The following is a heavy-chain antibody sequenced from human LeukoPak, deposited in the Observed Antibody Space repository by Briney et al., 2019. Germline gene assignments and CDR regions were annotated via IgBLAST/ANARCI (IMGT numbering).Heavy chain of an antibody. CDR3: ARGGSATWYFDY. J-gene: IGHJ4*02. Sequence: GESPKISCKGSGYIFTNYWIGWVRQMPGRGLEWMGIIYPGDSDTKYSPSFQGQVTISADKPLSTAYLQWNSLRASDTAMYYCARGGSATWYFDYWGQGAPVTVSS. V-gene: IGHV5-51*01. D-gene: IGHD2-15*01. CDR2: IYPGDSDT. CDR1: GYIFTNYW.